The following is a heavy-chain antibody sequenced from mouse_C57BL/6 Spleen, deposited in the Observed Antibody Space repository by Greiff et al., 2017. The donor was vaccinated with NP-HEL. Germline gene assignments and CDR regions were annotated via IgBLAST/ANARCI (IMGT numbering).Heavy chain of an antibody. V-gene: IGHV7-3*01. CDR1: GFTFTDYY. CDR3: SRSQRVPYYFDY. CDR2: IRNKANGYTT. Sequence: EVKLQESGGGLVQPGGSLSLSCAASGFTFTDYYMSWVRQPPGKALEWLGFIRNKANGYTTEYSASVKGRFTISRDNSQRILYLQMNALTAQDSATYYCSRSQRVPYYFDYWCQRTTLTVSS. J-gene: IGHJ2*01.